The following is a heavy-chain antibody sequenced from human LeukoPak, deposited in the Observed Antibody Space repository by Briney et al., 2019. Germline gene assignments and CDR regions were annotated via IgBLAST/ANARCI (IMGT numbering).Heavy chain of an antibody. V-gene: IGHV1-69*13. CDR3: ARGAHTYYYGSGSYYIPNWFDP. J-gene: IGHJ5*02. D-gene: IGHD3-10*01. CDR2: IIPIFGTA. Sequence: SVKVSCKASGGTFSSYAISWVRQAPGQGLEWMGGIIPIFGTANYAQKFQGRVTITADESTSTAYMELSSLRSEDTAVYYCARGAHTYYYGSGSYYIPNWFDPWGQGTLVTVSS. CDR1: GGTFSSYA.